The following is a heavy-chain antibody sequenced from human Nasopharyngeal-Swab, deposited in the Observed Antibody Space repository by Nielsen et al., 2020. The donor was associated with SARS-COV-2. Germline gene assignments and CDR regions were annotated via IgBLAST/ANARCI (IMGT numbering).Heavy chain of an antibody. CDR1: GYTFTSNV. D-gene: IGHD1-1*01. Sequence: ASVKVSCKASGYTFTSNVLNWVRRAPGQGPEYMGWISTKTGAPTYAQAFTGRFVISLDTSVSTTYLQIRSLKADDTAVYYCARENQEYANIWIDYWGQGTQVTFSS. CDR2: ISTKTGAP. J-gene: IGHJ4*02. V-gene: IGHV7-4-1*02. CDR3: ARENQEYANIWIDY.